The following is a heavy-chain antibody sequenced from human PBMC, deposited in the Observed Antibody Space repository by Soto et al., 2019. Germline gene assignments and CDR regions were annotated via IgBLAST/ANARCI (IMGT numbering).Heavy chain of an antibody. V-gene: IGHV3-33*01. CDR2: IWYDGSIK. CDR3: ARDTARAMVRIYYGMDV. D-gene: IGHD3-10*01. Sequence: QVQLVESGGGVVQPGRSLRLSCAASGFTFSSYGMHWVRQAPGKGLEWVAVIWYDGSIKYYADSVKGRFTISRDNSKNTLYLQMNSLRAEDTAVYYCARDTARAMVRIYYGMDVWGQGTTVTVSS. CDR1: GFTFSSYG. J-gene: IGHJ6*02.